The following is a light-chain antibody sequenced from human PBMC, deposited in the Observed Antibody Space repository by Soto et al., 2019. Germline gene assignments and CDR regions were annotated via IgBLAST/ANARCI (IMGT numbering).Light chain of an antibody. Sequence: EIVLTQSPATLSLSPGERATLSCRASQSFSSYLAWYQQKPGQAPRLLIYDASKRATGIPARFSGRGSGTDFTLTIISLEPEDFEVYYCQQRSNWPPVITFGQGTRLEIK. CDR3: QQRSNWPPVIT. J-gene: IGKJ5*01. CDR1: QSFSSY. V-gene: IGKV3-11*01. CDR2: DAS.